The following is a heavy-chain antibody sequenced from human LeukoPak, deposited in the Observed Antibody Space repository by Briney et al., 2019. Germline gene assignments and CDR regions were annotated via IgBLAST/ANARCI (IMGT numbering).Heavy chain of an antibody. CDR3: ARDSGLRFLEWLFDP. J-gene: IGHJ5*02. V-gene: IGHV1-46*03. Sequence: ASVKVSCKASGYTFTSYYMHWVRQAPGQGHEWMGIINPSGGSTSYAQKFQGRVTMTRDTSTSTVYMELSSLRSEDTAVYYCARDSGLRFLEWLFDPWGQGTLVTVSS. CDR1: GYTFTSYY. CDR2: INPSGGST. D-gene: IGHD3-3*01.